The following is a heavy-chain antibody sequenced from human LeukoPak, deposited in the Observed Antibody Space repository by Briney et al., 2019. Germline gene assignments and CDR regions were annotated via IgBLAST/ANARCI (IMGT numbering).Heavy chain of an antibody. J-gene: IGHJ3*02. D-gene: IGHD5/OR15-5a*01. V-gene: IGHV1-18*01. CDR1: GYTFSSYG. CDR2: ISVYNGNT. Sequence: GASVKVSCKASGYTFSSYGISWVRQAPGQGLEWMGWISVYNGNTNYAQKLQGRVIMTTDTSTSTANMELRSLRSDDTAVYYCARGRASVYDAFDIWGQGTMVTVSS. CDR3: ARGRASVYDAFDI.